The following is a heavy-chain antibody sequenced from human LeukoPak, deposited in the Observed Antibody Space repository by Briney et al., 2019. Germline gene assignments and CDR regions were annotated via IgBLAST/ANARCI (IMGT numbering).Heavy chain of an antibody. D-gene: IGHD3-22*01. J-gene: IGHJ4*02. Sequence: SETLSLTCTVSGGSISSYYWSWIRQPPGKGLEWIGYIYYSGSTNYNPSLKGRVTISVDTSKNQFSLKLSSVTAADTAVYYCAIYYYDSSGYYLPTDYWGQGTLVTVSS. CDR1: GGSISSYY. CDR2: IYYSGST. V-gene: IGHV4-59*01. CDR3: AIYYYDSSGYYLPTDY.